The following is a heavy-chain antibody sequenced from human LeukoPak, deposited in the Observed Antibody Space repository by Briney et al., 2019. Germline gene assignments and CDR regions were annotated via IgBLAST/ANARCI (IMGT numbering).Heavy chain of an antibody. CDR1: GGSISSGGYY. CDR3: ARNRASRYQLPYYLDY. CDR2: IYYSGST. Sequence: TLSLTCTVSGGSISSGGYYWSWIRQHPGKGLEWIGYIYYSGSTYYNPSLKSRVTISVDTSKNQFSLKLSSVTAADTAVYYCARNRASRYQLPYYLDYWGQGTLVTVSS. D-gene: IGHD2-2*01. J-gene: IGHJ4*02. V-gene: IGHV4-30-4*08.